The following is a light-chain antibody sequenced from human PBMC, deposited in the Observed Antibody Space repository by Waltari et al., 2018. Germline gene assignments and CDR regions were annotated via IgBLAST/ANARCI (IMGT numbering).Light chain of an antibody. CDR1: KLGDQY. J-gene: IGLJ1*01. Sequence: SELTQPPSMSVSPGQTASITSSGDKLGDQYVSWFQQRQGQAPTLVIYQDKERPSGIPERFSGSNSGTTATLTISGTQALDEADYYCQAWDSGPAVFGTGTKVTVL. V-gene: IGLV3-1*01. CDR3: QAWDSGPAV. CDR2: QDK.